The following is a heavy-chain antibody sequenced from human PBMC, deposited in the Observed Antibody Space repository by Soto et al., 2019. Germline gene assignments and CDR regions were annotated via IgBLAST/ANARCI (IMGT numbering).Heavy chain of an antibody. Sequence: PSETLSLTCTVSGGSISSHYWSWIRQPPGKGLEWIGYIYYSGSTNYNPSLKSRVTISVDTSKNQFSLKLSSVTAADTAVYYCARGLNYSSCNYRFPYNYFDYWGQGTLGTVSS. CDR1: GGSISSHY. J-gene: IGHJ4*02. V-gene: IGHV4-59*11. CDR2: IYYSGST. CDR3: ARGLNYSSCNYRFPYNYFDY. D-gene: IGHD3-22*01.